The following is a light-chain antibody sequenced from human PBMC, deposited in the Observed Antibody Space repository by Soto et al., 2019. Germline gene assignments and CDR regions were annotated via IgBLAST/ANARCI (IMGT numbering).Light chain of an antibody. CDR2: RND. J-gene: IGLJ1*01. CDR1: SSNIGSNF. V-gene: IGLV1-47*01. Sequence: QSVLTQPPSASGTPGQRVIISCSGSSSNIGSNFVYWYQQFPGTAPKLLIYRNDQRPSGVPDRFSGSKSDTSASLAISGLRSEDEADYFCSSYSISTAYLFGTGTKLTVL. CDR3: SSYSISTAYL.